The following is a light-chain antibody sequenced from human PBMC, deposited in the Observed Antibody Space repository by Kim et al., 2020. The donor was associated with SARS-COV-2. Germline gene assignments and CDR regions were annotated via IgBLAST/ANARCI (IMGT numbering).Light chain of an antibody. V-gene: IGLV3-1*01. Sequence: SYELTQPPSVSVSPGQTASITCSGDELGDKYVFWYQQKPGQSPVLVIYQDIKRPSGIPERFSASKFGNTATLTISGTQATEEADSYCQAWDSGTAVVFG. J-gene: IGLJ2*01. CDR3: QAWDSGTAVV. CDR1: ELGDKY. CDR2: QDI.